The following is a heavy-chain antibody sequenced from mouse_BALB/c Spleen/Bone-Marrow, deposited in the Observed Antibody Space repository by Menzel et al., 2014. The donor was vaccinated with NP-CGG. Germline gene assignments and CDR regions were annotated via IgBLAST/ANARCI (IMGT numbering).Heavy chain of an antibody. Sequence: QVQLQQSGPELVRPGVSVKLSCKGSGYTFTDYAMHWVKQRHAKSLEWIGVISTYSGNSTYNQQFKGKSTMTVDKSSSTADRGRARWTSEDSAIYYCARRTNLQGDIDVWGAEATLSDSS. V-gene: IGHV1-67*01. CDR1: GYTFTDYA. CDR2: ISTYSGNS. CDR3: ARRTNLQGDIDV. D-gene: IGHD1-3*01. J-gene: IGHJ1*01.